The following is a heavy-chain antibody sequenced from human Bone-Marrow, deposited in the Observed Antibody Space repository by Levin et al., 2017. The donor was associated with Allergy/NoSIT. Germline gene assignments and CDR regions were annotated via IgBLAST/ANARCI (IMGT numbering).Heavy chain of an antibody. CDR1: GYTFTGNG. CDR2: ISCSTGNT. V-gene: IGHV1-18*01. CDR3: ARDRPSSGGSDFFDH. Sequence: GASVKVSCKAAGYTFTGNGISWIRQAPGQGLEWMAWISCSTGNTNYAQKFQGRVTVTRDTSSTTVSMELRSLRHDDTAVYYCARDRPSSGGSDFFDHWGQGTLVSVSS. D-gene: IGHD1-26*01. J-gene: IGHJ4*02.